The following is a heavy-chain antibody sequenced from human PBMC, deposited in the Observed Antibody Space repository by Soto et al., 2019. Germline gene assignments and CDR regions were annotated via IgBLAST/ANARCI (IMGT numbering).Heavy chain of an antibody. D-gene: IGHD3-3*01. CDR1: GYSFTNYW. J-gene: IGHJ4*02. CDR3: AGRYDNTDYWTY. CDR2: IYPGDSDT. Sequence: GESLKISCKGSGYSFTNYWIGWVRQMPGKGLEWMGIIYPGDSDTRYSPSFQDQVTISADKSISTAYLQWSSLKASDTAMYFCAGRYDNTDYWTYWGQGTLVTVSS. V-gene: IGHV5-51*01.